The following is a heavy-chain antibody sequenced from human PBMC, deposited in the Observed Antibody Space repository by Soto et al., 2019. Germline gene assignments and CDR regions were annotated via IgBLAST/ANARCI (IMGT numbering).Heavy chain of an antibody. CDR3: ARDYNYGSGSYYRPDEYFQH. CDR1: GYTFTSYG. D-gene: IGHD3-10*01. V-gene: IGHV1-46*03. CDR2: ISPSGGST. J-gene: IGHJ1*01. Sequence: ASVKVSCKASGYTFTSYGVSWVRQAPGQGLEWMGIISPSGGSTSYAQKFQGRVTMTRDTSTSTVYMELSSLRSEDTAVYYCARDYNYGSGSYYRPDEYFQHWGQGTLVTVS.